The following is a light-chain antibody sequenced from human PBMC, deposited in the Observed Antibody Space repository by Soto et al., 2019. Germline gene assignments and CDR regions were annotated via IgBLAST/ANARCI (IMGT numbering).Light chain of an antibody. CDR2: AAS. V-gene: IGKV3D-20*02. CDR3: QQRSNWPPI. Sequence: EIVLSQSPGALSLSPGETASLSCRASQNVRGSYLAWYQQKPGQAPRLLISAASRRATGVPDRFSGSGSGTDFTLTISRLEPEDFAVYYCQQRSNWPPIFGQGTRLEIK. CDR1: QNVRGSY. J-gene: IGKJ5*01.